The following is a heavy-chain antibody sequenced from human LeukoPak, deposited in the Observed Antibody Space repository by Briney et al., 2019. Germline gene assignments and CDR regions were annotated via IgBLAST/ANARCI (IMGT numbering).Heavy chain of an antibody. J-gene: IGHJ6*02. CDR3: AKDFAFSSGSYYGDNYYYGMDV. CDR2: ISYDGSNK. Sequence: PGRSLRLSCAASGFTFSSYGMHWVRQAPGKGLEWVAVISYDGSNKYYADSVKGRFTISRDNAKNSLYLQMNSLRAEDTALYYCAKDFAFSSGSYYGDNYYYGMDVWGQGTTVTVSS. CDR1: GFTFSSYG. D-gene: IGHD1-26*01. V-gene: IGHV3-30*18.